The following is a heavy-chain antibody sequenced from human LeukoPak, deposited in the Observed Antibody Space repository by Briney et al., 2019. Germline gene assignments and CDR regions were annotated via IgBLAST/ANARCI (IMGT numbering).Heavy chain of an antibody. D-gene: IGHD6-19*01. V-gene: IGHV3-7*01. J-gene: IGHJ4*02. CDR3: ARDARYSSNN. CDR2: IKQDGSEK. CDR1: GFTFSRYA. Sequence: GGSLRLSCAASGFTFSRYAMNWVRQAPGKGLEWVANIKQDGSEKYYVDSVKGRFTISRDNAKNSLYLQMNSLRAEDTAVYYCARDARYSSNNWGQGTLVTVSS.